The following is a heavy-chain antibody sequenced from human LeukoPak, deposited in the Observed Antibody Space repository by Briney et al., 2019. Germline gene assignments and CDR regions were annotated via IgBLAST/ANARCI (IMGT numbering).Heavy chain of an antibody. CDR2: IYRGGST. CDR3: AMRGNTWYDC. D-gene: IGHD6-13*01. J-gene: IGHJ4*02. CDR1: GFTVSSNY. Sequence: GGSLRLSCAASGFTVSSNYMSWVRQAPGKGLEWGSVIYRGGSTYYADSVKGRFNISRDNSKDTVDLQMNSLRVEDTAVYYCAMRGNTWYDCWGQGTLVTVSS. V-gene: IGHV3-53*01.